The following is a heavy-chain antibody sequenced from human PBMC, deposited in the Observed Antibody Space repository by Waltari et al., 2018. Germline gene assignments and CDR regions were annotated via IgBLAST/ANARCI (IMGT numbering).Heavy chain of an antibody. V-gene: IGHV4-38-2*01. CDR3: ARQGGYINVWWEDYWYFDH. Sequence: QVHLQVSGPGLVTPSETLSLTCAVSEYSISSGFYWGWFRQPPGKGLEWIGGINHSGSTFYNPSLKSRVTISVDTALNHFSLKLNSVTATDTAVYYCARQGGYINVWWEDYWYFDHWGRGTLVTVSS. D-gene: IGHD1-26*01. CDR2: INHSGST. CDR1: EYSISSGFY. J-gene: IGHJ2*01.